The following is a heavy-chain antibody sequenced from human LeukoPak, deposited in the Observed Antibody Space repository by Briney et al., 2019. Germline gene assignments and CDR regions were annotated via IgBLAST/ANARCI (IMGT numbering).Heavy chain of an antibody. CDR1: GSSISSYY. J-gene: IGHJ4*02. CDR3: ASRIAVAGGPPGYFDY. V-gene: IGHV4-4*07. Sequence: SETLSLICTVSGSSISSYYWRWIRQPAGKGLEWIGRIYTSGSTNYNPSLKSRVTISVDKSKNQFSLKLSSVTAADTAVYYCASRIAVAGGPPGYFDYWGQGTLVTVSS. CDR2: IYTSGST. D-gene: IGHD6-19*01.